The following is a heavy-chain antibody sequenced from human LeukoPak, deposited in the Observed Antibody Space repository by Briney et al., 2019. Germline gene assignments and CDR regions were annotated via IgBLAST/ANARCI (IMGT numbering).Heavy chain of an antibody. Sequence: GGSLRLSCAASGFTFSSYSMNWVRQAPGKGLEWVPSISSSTSYIYYADSVKGRFTISRDNAKNSLYLQMNSLRAEDTAVYYCAKDYYGSGSYSYDAFDMWGQGTMVTVSS. V-gene: IGHV3-21*01. CDR1: GFTFSSYS. CDR3: AKDYYGSGSYSYDAFDM. D-gene: IGHD3-10*01. J-gene: IGHJ3*02. CDR2: ISSSTSYI.